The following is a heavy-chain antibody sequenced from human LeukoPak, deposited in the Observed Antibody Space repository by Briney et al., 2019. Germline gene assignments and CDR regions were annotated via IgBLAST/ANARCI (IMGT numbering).Heavy chain of an antibody. CDR3: ASGSTFVVE. CDR2: INSDCSYI. D-gene: IGHD3-16*01. V-gene: IGHV3-21*01. Sequence: GGSQILSCAASGFTFTSYTMNWVCQAPGKGLEWVSSINSDCSYIYYADSVKGRFTISRDNAKNSLYLQMNSLRAEDTAVYYCASGSTFVVEWGQGTLVTVSS. CDR1: GFTFTSYT. J-gene: IGHJ4*02.